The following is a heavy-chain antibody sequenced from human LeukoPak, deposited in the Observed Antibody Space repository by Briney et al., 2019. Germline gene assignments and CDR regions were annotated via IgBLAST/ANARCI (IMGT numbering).Heavy chain of an antibody. D-gene: IGHD3-22*01. Sequence: GGSLRLSCAASGFTFSSYSMNWVRQAPGKGLEWVSSISSSSSYIYYADSVKGRFTISRVNAKNSLYLQMNSLRAEDTAVYYCAREPFDSSGYYYFDYWGQGTLVTVSS. CDR3: AREPFDSSGYYYFDY. CDR1: GFTFSSYS. CDR2: ISSSSSYI. V-gene: IGHV3-21*01. J-gene: IGHJ4*02.